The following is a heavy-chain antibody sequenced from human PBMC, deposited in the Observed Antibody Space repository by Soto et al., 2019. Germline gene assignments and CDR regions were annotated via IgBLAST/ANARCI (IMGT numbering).Heavy chain of an antibody. V-gene: IGHV1-69*12. CDR2: IIPIFGTA. CDR1: GGTFSSYA. D-gene: IGHD3-10*01. CDR3: ATYGSGHPIGWYYGMDV. Sequence: QVQLVQSGAEVKKPGSSVKVSCKASGGTFSSYAISWVRQAPGQGLEWMGGIIPIFGTANYAQKFQGRVTITADESTSTAYMELSSLRSEDTAVYYCATYGSGHPIGWYYGMDVWGQGTTVTVSS. J-gene: IGHJ6*02.